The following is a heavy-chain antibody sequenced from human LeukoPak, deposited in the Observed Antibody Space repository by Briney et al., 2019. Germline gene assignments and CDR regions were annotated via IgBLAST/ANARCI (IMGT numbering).Heavy chain of an antibody. CDR1: GGSISSYY. J-gene: IGHJ3*02. CDR2: IYYSGST. V-gene: IGHV4-59*01. CDR3: ARGKSGSLFRSDAFDI. Sequence: PSETLSLTCTVSGGSISSYYWSWIRQPPGKGLEWIGYIYYSGSTNYNPSLKSRVTISVDTSKNQFSLKLSSVTTADTAVYYCARGKSGSLFRSDAFDIWGQGTMVTVSS. D-gene: IGHD1-26*01.